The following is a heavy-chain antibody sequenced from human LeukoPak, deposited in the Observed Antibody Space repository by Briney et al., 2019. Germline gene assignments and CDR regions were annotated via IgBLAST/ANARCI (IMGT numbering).Heavy chain of an antibody. CDR3: ARDHNYAFDN. Sequence: GGSLRLSCAASGFTFSAYWMNWYRQAPGKGLEWVGNINQDASEINYVDSVRGRFTISRDNAENSLHLQMNSLRAEDTAVYYCARDHNYAFDNWGQGTLVSVSS. V-gene: IGHV3-7*01. CDR2: INQDASEI. J-gene: IGHJ4*02. D-gene: IGHD5-18*01. CDR1: GFTFSAYW.